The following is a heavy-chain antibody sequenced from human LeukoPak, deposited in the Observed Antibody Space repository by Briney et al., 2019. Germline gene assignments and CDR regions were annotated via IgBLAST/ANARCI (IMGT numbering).Heavy chain of an antibody. Sequence: GESLKISCKGSGYSFTSYWIAWVRQMPGKSLEWMGIIYPGDSDTIYSPSFQGQVSISVDKSITTAYLQWSSLKASDTAIYYCARRVGYCATTSCYFDYWGQGTLVTVFS. V-gene: IGHV5-51*01. CDR3: ARRVGYCATTSCYFDY. J-gene: IGHJ4*02. CDR1: GYSFTSYW. D-gene: IGHD2-2*01. CDR2: IYPGDSDT.